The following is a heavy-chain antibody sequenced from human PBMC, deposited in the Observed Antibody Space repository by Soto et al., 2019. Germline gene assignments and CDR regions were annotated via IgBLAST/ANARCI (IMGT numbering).Heavy chain of an antibody. V-gene: IGHV1-2*02. Sequence: ASVKVSCKASGYTFTGCYMHWVRQAPGQGLEWMGWINPNSGGTNYAQKFQGRVTMTRDTSISTAYMELSRLRSDDTAVYYCARDIYDSSGYPDNIDYWGQGTLVTVSS. J-gene: IGHJ4*02. CDR3: ARDIYDSSGYPDNIDY. D-gene: IGHD3-22*01. CDR2: INPNSGGT. CDR1: GYTFTGCY.